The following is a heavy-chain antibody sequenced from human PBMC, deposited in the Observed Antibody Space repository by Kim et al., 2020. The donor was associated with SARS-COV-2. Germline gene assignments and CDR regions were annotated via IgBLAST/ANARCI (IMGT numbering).Heavy chain of an antibody. CDR2: INAGNGNT. V-gene: IGHV1-3*01. CDR1: GYTFTSYA. D-gene: IGHD3-22*01. CDR3: ARDWDQYHAYITMIVI. Sequence: ASVKVSCKASGYTFTSYAVHWVRQAPGQRLEWMGWINAGNGNTKYSQKFQGRVTITRDTSASTAYMELSSLRSEDTAVYYCARDWDQYHAYITMIVIWGQGTLVTVSS. J-gene: IGHJ4*02.